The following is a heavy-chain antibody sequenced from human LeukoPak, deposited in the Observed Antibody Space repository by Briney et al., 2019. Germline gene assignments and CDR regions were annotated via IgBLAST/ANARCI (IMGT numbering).Heavy chain of an antibody. V-gene: IGHV3-48*03. CDR3: ARDLSVSGHYYYYMDV. CDR1: GFTFSSYA. CDR2: ISNSGTIK. Sequence: PGGSLRLSCAASGFTFSSYAMNWVRQAPGKGLEFVSYISNSGTIKYNADSVKGRFTISRDNAKNSLYLQMNSLRAEDTAVYYCARDLSVSGHYYYYMDVWGKGTTVTVSS. J-gene: IGHJ6*03. D-gene: IGHD5-12*01.